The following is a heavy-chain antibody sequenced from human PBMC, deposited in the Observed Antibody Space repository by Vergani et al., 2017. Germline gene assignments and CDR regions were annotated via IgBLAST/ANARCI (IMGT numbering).Heavy chain of an antibody. Sequence: EVQLVQSGAEVKKPGESLKISCKGSGYSFTSYWIGWVRQMPGKGLEWMGIIYPGDSDTSYSPSFQGQVTISADKSISTAYLQWSSLKASATAMYYCASHITMSPYYYGMDVWGQGTTVTVSS. J-gene: IGHJ6*02. V-gene: IGHV5-51*01. CDR2: IYPGDSDT. D-gene: IGHD3-10*02. CDR1: GYSFTSYW. CDR3: ASHITMSPYYYGMDV.